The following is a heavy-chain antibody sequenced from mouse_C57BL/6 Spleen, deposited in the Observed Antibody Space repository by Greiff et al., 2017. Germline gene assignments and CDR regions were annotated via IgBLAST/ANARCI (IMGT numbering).Heavy chain of an antibody. CDR1: GYTFTDYE. CDR3: TRSDYAPFAY. Sequence: VQLQQSGAELVRPGASVTLSCKASGYTFTDYEMHWVKQTPVHGLEWIGAIDPETGGTAYNQKFKGKAILTADKSSSTAYMELRSLTSEDSAVYYCTRSDYAPFAYWGQVTLVTVSA. CDR2: IDPETGGT. D-gene: IGHD1-1*02. J-gene: IGHJ3*01. V-gene: IGHV1-15*01.